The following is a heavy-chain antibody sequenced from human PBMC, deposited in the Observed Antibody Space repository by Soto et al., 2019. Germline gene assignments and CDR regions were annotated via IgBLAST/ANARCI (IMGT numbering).Heavy chain of an antibody. CDR3: ARAPRGGVIIVITSAQIDY. J-gene: IGHJ4*02. V-gene: IGHV1-46*01. CDR1: GYDFTDHY. CDR2: ISPDGGST. D-gene: IGHD1-20*01. Sequence: QVQLVQSGAEVKKPGASVKVSFKASGYDFTDHYIHWVRQAPGQGLEWMGIISPDGGSTRYSQKFQARIPLTRDTSTSTVYMELSSLRSEDTAVYYCARAPRGGVIIVITSAQIDYWGQGTLVTVSS.